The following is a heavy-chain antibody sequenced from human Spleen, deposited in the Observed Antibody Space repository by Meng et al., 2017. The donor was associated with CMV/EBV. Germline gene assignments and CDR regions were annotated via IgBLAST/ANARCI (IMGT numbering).Heavy chain of an antibody. Sequence: VQLQESVPRLVKPSQILSLTCTVSDGFTTSDDYYWSWIRQPPGKGLEWIGYIHYSGTTYYNPSLKSRIAISLDTSKNQFSLNLNSVTAADAAVYYCARDSPGGYGYFDSWGQGTLVTVSS. V-gene: IGHV4-30-4*01. CDR3: ARDSPGGYGYFDS. CDR2: IHYSGTT. D-gene: IGHD5-12*01. CDR1: DGFTTSDDYY. J-gene: IGHJ4*02.